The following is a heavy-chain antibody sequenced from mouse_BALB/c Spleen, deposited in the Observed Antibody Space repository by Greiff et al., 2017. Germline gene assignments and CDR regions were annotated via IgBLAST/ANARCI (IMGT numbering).Heavy chain of an antibody. J-gene: IGHJ2*01. CDR2: IYPGNVNT. CDR3: ARYYGSSYPWAYFDY. V-gene: IGHV1S56*01. CDR1: GYTFTSYY. Sequence: QVQLQQSGPELVKPGASVRISCKASGYTFTSYYIHWVKQRPGQGLEWIGWIYPGNVNTKYNEKFKGKATLTADKSSSTAYMQLSSLTSEDSAVYFCARYYGSSYPWAYFDYWGQGTTLTVSA. D-gene: IGHD1-1*01.